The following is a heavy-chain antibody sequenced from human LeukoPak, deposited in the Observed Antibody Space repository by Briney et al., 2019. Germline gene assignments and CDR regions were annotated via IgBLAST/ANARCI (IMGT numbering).Heavy chain of an antibody. V-gene: IGHV3-23*01. CDR3: AKSFRSTSLDY. Sequence: GGSLRLSCAASGFTFSSYAMSWVRQAPGKGLEWVSAISGSGGSTYYADSVKGRFTISRDNSRNTLYLQMNSLRAGDTAVYYCAKSFRSTSLDYWGQGTLVTVSS. J-gene: IGHJ4*02. CDR2: ISGSGGST. CDR1: GFTFSSYA. D-gene: IGHD2-2*01.